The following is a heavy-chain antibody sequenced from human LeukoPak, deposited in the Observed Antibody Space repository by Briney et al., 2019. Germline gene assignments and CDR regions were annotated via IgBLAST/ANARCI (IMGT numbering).Heavy chain of an antibody. Sequence: PSETLSLTCTVSGGSISSYYWSWIRQPPGKGLEWIGYIYYSGSTNYNPSLKSRVTISVDTSKNQFSLKLSSVTAADTAVYYCARDLYHGSDNHYDPYYYYGMDVWGQGTTVTVSS. CDR2: IYYSGST. D-gene: IGHD3-10*01. CDR3: ARDLYHGSDNHYDPYYYYGMDV. CDR1: GGSISSYY. V-gene: IGHV4-59*01. J-gene: IGHJ6*02.